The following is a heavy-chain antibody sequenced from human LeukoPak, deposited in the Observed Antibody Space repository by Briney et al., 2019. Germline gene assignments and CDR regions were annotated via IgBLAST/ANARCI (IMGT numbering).Heavy chain of an antibody. J-gene: IGHJ4*02. CDR1: GVTFSSNY. D-gene: IGHD3-22*01. CDR3: ARDYYDSSGYPDY. V-gene: IGHV3-66*01. CDR2: IYSGGST. Sequence: PGGSLRLSCAASGVTFSSNYRSWVRQAPGKGLEWVSVIYSGGSTYYADSVKGRFTISRDNSKNTLYLQMNSLRAEDTAVYYCARDYYDSSGYPDYWGQGTLVTVSS.